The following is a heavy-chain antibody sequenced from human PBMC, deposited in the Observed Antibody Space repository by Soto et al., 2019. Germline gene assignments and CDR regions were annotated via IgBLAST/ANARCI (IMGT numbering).Heavy chain of an antibody. CDR3: ARVNTAMYFGY. Sequence: GASVKVSCKASGYTFTSYGISWVRQAPGQGLEWMGWISAYNGNTNYAQKLQGRVTMTTDTSTSTAHMELRSLRSDDTAVYYCARVNTAMYFGYWGQGTLVTVSS. CDR1: GYTFTSYG. D-gene: IGHD5-18*01. CDR2: ISAYNGNT. J-gene: IGHJ4*02. V-gene: IGHV1-18*04.